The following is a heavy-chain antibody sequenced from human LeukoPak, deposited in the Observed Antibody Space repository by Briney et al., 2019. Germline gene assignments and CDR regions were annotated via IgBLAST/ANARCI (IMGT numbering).Heavy chain of an antibody. CDR2: ISAYNGNT. Sequence: GAAVKVSCKASGYPFDNFGLTWVRQAPGQGLEWMGWISAYNGNTQYAQKFRGRLTLTTETSTSTAYLELRSLKSDDTAVYYCARDRVGGDLTGVSLYWGQGTLVTVSS. J-gene: IGHJ4*01. CDR3: ARDRVGGDLTGVSLY. CDR1: GYPFDNFG. D-gene: IGHD4-17*01. V-gene: IGHV1-18*01.